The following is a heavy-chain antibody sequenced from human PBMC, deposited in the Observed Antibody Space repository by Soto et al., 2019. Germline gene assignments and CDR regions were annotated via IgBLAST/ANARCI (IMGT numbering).Heavy chain of an antibody. CDR2: ISYVGSNK. CDR1: GFTFSSYG. Sequence: GGSLRLSCAASGFTFSSYGMHWVRPAPGKGLEWVAVISYVGSNKYYADSVKGRFTISRDNSKNTLYLQMNSLRAEDTAVYYCAKDQRWLRTYFDYWGQGTLVTV. J-gene: IGHJ4*02. V-gene: IGHV3-30*18. D-gene: IGHD5-12*01. CDR3: AKDQRWLRTYFDY.